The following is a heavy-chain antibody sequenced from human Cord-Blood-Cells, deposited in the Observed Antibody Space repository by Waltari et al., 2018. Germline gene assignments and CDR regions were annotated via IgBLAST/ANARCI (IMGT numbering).Heavy chain of an antibody. CDR1: GGSISSYY. D-gene: IGHD5-18*01. J-gene: IGHJ4*02. CDR3: ARGDVGYSYGYFDY. V-gene: IGHV4-59*01. Sequence: QVQLQESGQGLVKPSETLSPTCTVSGGSISSYYWSWIRQPPGKGLEWIGYIYYSGSTNYNPSLKSRVTISVDTSKNQFSLKLSSVTAADTAVYYCARGDVGYSYGYFDYWGQGTLVTVSS. CDR2: IYYSGST.